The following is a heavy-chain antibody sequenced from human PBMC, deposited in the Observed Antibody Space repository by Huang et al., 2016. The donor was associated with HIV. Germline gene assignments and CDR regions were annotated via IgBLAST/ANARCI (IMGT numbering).Heavy chain of an antibody. Sequence: VESGGRLVQPGGSIRLSCVGSTFRFGAYWMSWVRQSPGKGLEWVAKIKQDESEKYYVDSVKGRFKISRDNAKKVLFLEMNNVRVEDTATYYCATKTAAMDIWGQGTTVTVS. J-gene: IGHJ6*02. CDR1: TFRFGAYW. V-gene: IGHV3-7*01. CDR3: ATKTAAMDI. D-gene: IGHD1-7*01. CDR2: IKQDESEK.